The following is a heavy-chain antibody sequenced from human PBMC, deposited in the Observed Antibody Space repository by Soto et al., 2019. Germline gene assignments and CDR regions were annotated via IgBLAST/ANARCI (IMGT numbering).Heavy chain of an antibody. D-gene: IGHD4-17*01. V-gene: IGHV1-69*02. Sequence: QVQLVQSGAEVKKPGSSVKVSCKASGGTFSTYTFGWVRQAPGQGLEWMGRIIPNLDVANYDQKFQGRVTHTADRATSNTYLELSSLRSEDTAIYYCARAGYGDSDYYYCAIDVWGEGTTVTVSS. CDR2: IIPNLDVA. CDR3: ARAGYGDSDYYYCAIDV. J-gene: IGHJ6*04. CDR1: GGTFSTYT.